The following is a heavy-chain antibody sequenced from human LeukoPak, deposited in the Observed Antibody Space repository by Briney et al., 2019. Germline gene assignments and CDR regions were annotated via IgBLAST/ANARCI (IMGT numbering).Heavy chain of an antibody. V-gene: IGHV1-18*01. D-gene: IGHD6-13*01. Sequence: ASVTVSFKASGYNFTRYGINWVRQAPGQGLEWMGWISAYNGNTNYAQKVQGRVTMTTDTSTNTAYMELRSLRSDDTAVYYCARGGGVAAAGTNFDYWGQGTLVTVSS. CDR1: GYNFTRYG. CDR3: ARGGGVAAAGTNFDY. J-gene: IGHJ4*02. CDR2: ISAYNGNT.